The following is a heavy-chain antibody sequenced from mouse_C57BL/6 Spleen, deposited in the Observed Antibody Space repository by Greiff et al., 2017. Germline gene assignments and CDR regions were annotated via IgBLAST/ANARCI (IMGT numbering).Heavy chain of an antibody. CDR1: GYAFSSYW. J-gene: IGHJ4*01. CDR3: ASPGPYAMDY. V-gene: IGHV1-80*01. Sequence: VQLQQSGAELVKPGASVKISCKASGYAFSSYWMNWVKQRPGKGLEWIGQIYPGDGDTNYNGKFQGKATLTAYKSSSTAYMQLGSLTSEDAAVYVCASPGPYAMDYWGQGTSVTVSS. CDR2: IYPGDGDT. D-gene: IGHD4-1*01.